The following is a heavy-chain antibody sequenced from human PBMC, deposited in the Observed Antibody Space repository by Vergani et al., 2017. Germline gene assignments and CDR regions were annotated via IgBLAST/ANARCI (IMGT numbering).Heavy chain of an antibody. Sequence: QVQLQESGPGLVKPSETLSLTCAVSGYSISSGYYWGWIRQPPGKGLEWIGSIYHSGSTYYNPSLKSRVTMSLDTSKNQFSLNLYSVTAADTAVYYCARGALWWLRQIDSWGQGTLVTGSS. J-gene: IGHJ4*02. V-gene: IGHV4-38-2*01. D-gene: IGHD2-21*01. CDR1: GYSISSGYY. CDR2: IYHSGST. CDR3: ARGALWWLRQIDS.